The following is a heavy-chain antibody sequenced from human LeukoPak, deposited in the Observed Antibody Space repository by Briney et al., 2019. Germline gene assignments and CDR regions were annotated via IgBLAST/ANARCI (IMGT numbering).Heavy chain of an antibody. CDR1: GYTFTSYY. CDR3: ARDDGYYGSGSYQPTDFYYYYMDV. D-gene: IGHD3-10*01. Sequence: GASVKVSCKASGYTFTSYYMHWVRQAPGQGLEWMGWINPNSGGTNYAQKFQGRVTMTRDTSISTAYMELSRLRSDDTAVYYCARDDGYYGSGSYQPTDFYYYYMDVWGKGTTVTISS. V-gene: IGHV1-2*02. J-gene: IGHJ6*03. CDR2: INPNSGGT.